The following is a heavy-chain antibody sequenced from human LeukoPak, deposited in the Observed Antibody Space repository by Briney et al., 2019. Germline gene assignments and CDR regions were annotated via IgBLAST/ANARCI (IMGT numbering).Heavy chain of an antibody. V-gene: IGHV4-34*01. J-gene: IGHJ4*02. D-gene: IGHD3-10*01. CDR1: GGSFSGYY. CDR3: ARRRCRYYGSGSCPWDY. CDR2: INHSGST. Sequence: SETLSLTCAVYGGSFSGYYWSWLRQPPGKGLEWIGEINHSGSTNYNPSLKSRVTISVDTSKNQFSLKLSSVTAADTAVYYCARRRCRYYGSGSCPWDYWGQGTLVTVSS.